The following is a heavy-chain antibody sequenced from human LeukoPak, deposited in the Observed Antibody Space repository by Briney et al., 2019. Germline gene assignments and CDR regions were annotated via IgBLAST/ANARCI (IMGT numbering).Heavy chain of an antibody. Sequence: GGSLRLSCAASGFTFSSYSMNWVRQAPGKGLEWVSSISSSSSYIYYADSVKGRFTISRDNAKNSLYLQMNSLRAEDTAVYYCARDWEVAAPLADFDYWGQGTLVTVSS. CDR3: ARDWEVAAPLADFDY. D-gene: IGHD6-19*01. CDR2: ISSSSSYI. CDR1: GFTFSSYS. V-gene: IGHV3-21*01. J-gene: IGHJ4*02.